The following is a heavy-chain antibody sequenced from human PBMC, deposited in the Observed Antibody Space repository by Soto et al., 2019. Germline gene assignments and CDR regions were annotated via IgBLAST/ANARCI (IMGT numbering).Heavy chain of an antibody. Sequence: QVQLVQSGAEVKKPGSSVKVSCTASGGTFGRYSITWVRQAPGHGLEWIGRIIPIFGIASYAQKFQGRVTITAYESTSTAYMELSSLRSDDTAVYYCAREDRDRETGLVPAAIDGMDVWGQGTTVTVSS. CDR3: AREDRDRETGLVPAAIDGMDV. V-gene: IGHV1-69*08. D-gene: IGHD2-2*01. J-gene: IGHJ6*02. CDR1: GGTFGRYS. CDR2: IIPIFGIA.